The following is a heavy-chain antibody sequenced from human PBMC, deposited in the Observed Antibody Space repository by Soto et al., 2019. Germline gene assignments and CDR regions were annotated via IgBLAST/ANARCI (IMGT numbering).Heavy chain of an antibody. Sequence: ASVKVSCKASGYTFTSYGISWVRQAPGQGLEWMGWISAYNGNTNYAQKLQGRVTMTTDTSTSTAYMELRSLRSDDTAVYYCARTPHRGVVPGKVPRFDPWGQGTLVTVSS. CDR2: ISAYNGNT. CDR1: GYTFTSYG. D-gene: IGHD2-2*01. V-gene: IGHV1-18*01. CDR3: ARTPHRGVVPGKVPRFDP. J-gene: IGHJ5*02.